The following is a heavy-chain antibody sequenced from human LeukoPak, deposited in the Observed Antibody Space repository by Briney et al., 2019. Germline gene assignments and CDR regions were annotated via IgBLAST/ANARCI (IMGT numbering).Heavy chain of an antibody. CDR3: ARDWSDYVDY. CDR2: ISYDGSNK. V-gene: IGHV3-30*04. J-gene: IGHJ4*02. CDR1: GFTFSSYA. Sequence: GGSLRLSCAASGFTFSSYAMHWVRQAPGKGLEWVAVISYDGSNKYYADSVKGRFTISRDNSKNTLYLQMNSLRAEDTAVYYCARDWSDYVDYWGQGTMVTVSS. D-gene: IGHD3-3*01.